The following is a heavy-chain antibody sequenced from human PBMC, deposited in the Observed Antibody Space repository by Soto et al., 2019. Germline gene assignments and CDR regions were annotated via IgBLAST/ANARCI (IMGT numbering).Heavy chain of an antibody. D-gene: IGHD4-17*01. CDR3: ARDTTDYGDYVFDY. CDR2: IYYSGST. CDR1: GGYISSYY. J-gene: IGHJ4*02. V-gene: IGHV4-59*01. Sequence: SETLSLTCTVSGGYISSYYWSWIRQPPGKGLEWIGYIYYSGSTNYNPSLKSRVTISVDTSKNQFSLKLSSVTAADTAVYYCARDTTDYGDYVFDYWGQGTLVTVSS.